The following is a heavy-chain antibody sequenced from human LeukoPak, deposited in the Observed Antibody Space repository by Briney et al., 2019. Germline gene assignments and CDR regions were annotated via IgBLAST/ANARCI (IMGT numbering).Heavy chain of an antibody. V-gene: IGHV3-30*03. J-gene: IGHJ6*02. CDR3: ARDANTYYDFWSGYYTAGGPPRGYYYGMDV. Sequence: GGSLRLSCAASGFTFSSYGMHWVRQAPGKGLEWVAVISYDGSNKYYADSVKGRFTISRDNSKNTLYLQMNSLRAEDTAVYYCARDANTYYDFWSGYYTAGGPPRGYYYGMDVWGQGTTVTVSS. D-gene: IGHD3-3*01. CDR1: GFTFSSYG. CDR2: ISYDGSNK.